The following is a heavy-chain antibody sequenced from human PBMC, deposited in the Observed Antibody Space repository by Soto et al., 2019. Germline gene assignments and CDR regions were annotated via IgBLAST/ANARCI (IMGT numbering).Heavy chain of an antibody. J-gene: IGHJ6*02. CDR1: GFTFSGYW. V-gene: IGHV3-7*01. Sequence: HPGGSLRLSCAGSGFTFSGYWMTWVRQPPGKGLEWVASVNQDGTQKFYVDSVKGRFTVSRDNAQNSLFLQMTSLRDDDTAVYYCARPGEGALFYYAMDVWGQGTTVTVSS. CDR3: ARPGEGALFYYAMDV. D-gene: IGHD3-16*01. CDR2: VNQDGTQK.